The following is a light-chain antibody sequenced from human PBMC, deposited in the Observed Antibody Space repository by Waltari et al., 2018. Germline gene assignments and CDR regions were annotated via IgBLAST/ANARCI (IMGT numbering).Light chain of an antibody. CDR1: SSNIRGNT. CDR3: AAWDDSLHGPI. CDR2: SDD. V-gene: IGLV1-44*01. Sequence: QSVMTQPPSASGTPGQRVTIPCSGSSSNIRGNTVNSYQHLPGTAPQLLTYSDDQRPSGVPDRFSGSKSGTSASLAISGLQSEDEADYYCAAWDDSLHGPIFGTGTKVTVL. J-gene: IGLJ1*01.